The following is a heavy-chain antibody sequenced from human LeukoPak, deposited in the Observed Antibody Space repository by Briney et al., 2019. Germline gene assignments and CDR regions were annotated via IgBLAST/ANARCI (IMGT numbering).Heavy chain of an antibody. J-gene: IGHJ4*02. Sequence: SVKVSCKASGGTFSSYAISWVRQAPGQGLEWMGGIIPIFGTANYAQKFQGRVTMTRDTSISTAYMELSRLRSDDTAVYYCARYTVWGSLVFDYWGQGTLVTVSS. CDR1: GGTFSSYA. CDR3: ARYTVWGSLVFDY. D-gene: IGHD3-16*01. CDR2: IIPIFGTA. V-gene: IGHV1-69*05.